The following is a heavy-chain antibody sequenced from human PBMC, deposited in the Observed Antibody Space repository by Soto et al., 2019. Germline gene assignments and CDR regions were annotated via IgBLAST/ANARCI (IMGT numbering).Heavy chain of an antibody. J-gene: IGHJ4*02. CDR1: GFTFSSYA. D-gene: IGHD1-26*01. CDR3: ARIGVGASLSAY. CDR2: ISYDGSNK. Sequence: QVQLVESGGGVVQPGRSLRLSCAASGFTFSSYAMHWVRQAPGKGLEWVAVISYDGSNKYYADSVKGRFTISRDNSKNTLYLQMNSLRAEDTAVYYCARIGVGASLSAYWGQGTLVTVSS. V-gene: IGHV3-30-3*01.